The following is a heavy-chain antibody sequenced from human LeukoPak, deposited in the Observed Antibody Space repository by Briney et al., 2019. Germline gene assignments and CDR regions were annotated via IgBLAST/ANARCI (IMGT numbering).Heavy chain of an antibody. J-gene: IGHJ5*02. D-gene: IGHD3-22*01. CDR2: INPNSGGT. V-gene: IGHV1-2*02. CDR3: ARGGDSSGYYYYSFRNWFDP. CDR1: GYTFTGYY. Sequence: ASVKVSCKASGYTFTGYYMHWVRQAPGQGLEWMGWINPNSGGTNYAQKFQSRVTMTRDTSISTAYMELSRLRSDDTAVYYCARGGDSSGYYYYSFRNWFDPWGQGTLVTVSS.